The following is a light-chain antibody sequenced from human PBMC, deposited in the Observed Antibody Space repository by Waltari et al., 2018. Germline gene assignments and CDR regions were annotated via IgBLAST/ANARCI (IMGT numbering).Light chain of an antibody. Sequence: DTVMTQTPLSLPITPGEPASISCRSSQSLLHSNGNTYLHWYLQKPGQSPQLLIYGGSNRASGVPDRFSGSGSGTDFTLKITKVEAEDVGVYYCVQAITFPWTSGQGTKVEIK. CDR1: QSLLHSNGNTY. V-gene: IGKV2-40*01. CDR2: GGS. CDR3: VQAITFPWT. J-gene: IGKJ1*01.